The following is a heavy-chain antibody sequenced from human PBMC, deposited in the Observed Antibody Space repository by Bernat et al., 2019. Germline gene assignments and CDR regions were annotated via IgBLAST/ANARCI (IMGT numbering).Heavy chain of an antibody. Sequence: EVQLVESGGGLIQPGGSLRLSCAASGITVSRNYMSWVRQAPGKGLEWVSHIYSGGSTYYADSVKGRFTISRDNSKNTLYLQMDSLRAEDTAVYYCAKERNYYDSSGYYSEEYYFDYWGQGTLVTVSS. V-gene: IGHV3-53*01. J-gene: IGHJ4*02. CDR1: GITVSRNY. CDR3: AKERNYYDSSGYYSEEYYFDY. CDR2: IYSGGST. D-gene: IGHD3-22*01.